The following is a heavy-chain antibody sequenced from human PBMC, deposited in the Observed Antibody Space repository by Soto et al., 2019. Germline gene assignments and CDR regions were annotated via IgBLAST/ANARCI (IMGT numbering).Heavy chain of an antibody. V-gene: IGHV4-30-4*01. Sequence: SETLSLTCTVSGGSVSSGDYQWTWTRQPPGKGLEWIGHVYYTGATYYNPSLKTRLTISLDTSKNQVSLSLNSVTAADTAVYYCARDQGNSLDIWGQGTMVTVSS. CDR1: GGSVSSGDYQ. J-gene: IGHJ3*02. CDR3: ARDQGNSLDI. CDR2: VYYTGAT.